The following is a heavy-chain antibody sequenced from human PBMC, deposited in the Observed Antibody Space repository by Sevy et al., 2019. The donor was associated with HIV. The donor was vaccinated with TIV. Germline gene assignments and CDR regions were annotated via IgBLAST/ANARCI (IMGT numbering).Heavy chain of an antibody. CDR3: ARLELSGSGRYGHGMDV. V-gene: IGHV1-18*04. J-gene: IGHJ6*02. Sequence: ASVKVSCKASGYTFMTYGISWVRQAPGQGLEWMGWISTYNGDTNYGQKLQGRVTMTTETSTGTGYMEWRSLRSDDTAVYYCARLELSGSGRYGHGMDVWGQGTAVTVSS. D-gene: IGHD6-19*01. CDR2: ISTYNGDT. CDR1: GYTFMTYG.